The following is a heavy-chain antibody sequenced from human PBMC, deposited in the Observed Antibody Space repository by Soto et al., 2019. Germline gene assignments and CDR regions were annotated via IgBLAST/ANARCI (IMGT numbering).Heavy chain of an antibody. CDR2: ISSSSSYI. J-gene: IGHJ4*02. V-gene: IGHV3-21*01. CDR3: ARDYPGVSGWFDY. CDR1: GFTFSSYS. D-gene: IGHD6-19*01. Sequence: EVQLVESGGGLVKPGGSLRLSCAASGFTFSSYSMNWVRQAPGKGLEWVSSISSSSSYIYYADSVKGRFTISRDNAKNSLYLDINSLRAEDTAVYYCARDYPGVSGWFDYWGQGTLVTVSS.